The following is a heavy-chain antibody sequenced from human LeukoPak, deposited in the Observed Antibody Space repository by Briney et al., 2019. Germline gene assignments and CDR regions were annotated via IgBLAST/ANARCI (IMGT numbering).Heavy chain of an antibody. CDR1: GGSISSYY. J-gene: IGHJ4*02. CDR3: ARGTAVAATARTRVYFDY. D-gene: IGHD6-19*01. Sequence: SETLSLTCTVSGGSISSYYWSWTRQPPGKGLEWIGYIYYSGSTNYNPSLKSRVTISVDTSKNQFSLKLSSVTAADTAVYYCARGTAVAATARTRVYFDYWGQGTLVTVSS. V-gene: IGHV4-59*01. CDR2: IYYSGST.